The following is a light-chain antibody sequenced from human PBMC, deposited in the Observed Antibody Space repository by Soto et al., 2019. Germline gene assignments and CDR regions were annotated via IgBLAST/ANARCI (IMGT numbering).Light chain of an antibody. CDR1: RSVSSSL. CDR3: QQYGSSPWT. Sequence: EIVLTQSPGTLSLSPGERATLSCRASRSVSSSLLAWYQQKSGQAPRLLIYHASSSASGTPDRFSDSGSGTDFTLAISRLEPEDSALYFCQQYGSSPWTFGQGTKVEIK. J-gene: IGKJ1*01. V-gene: IGKV3-20*01. CDR2: HAS.